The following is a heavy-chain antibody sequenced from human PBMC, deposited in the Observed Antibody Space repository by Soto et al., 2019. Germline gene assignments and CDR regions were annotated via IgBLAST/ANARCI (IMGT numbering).Heavy chain of an antibody. CDR1: GGSVSSYY. CDR2: IYYSGIT. J-gene: IGHJ4*02. V-gene: IGHV4-59*02. CDR3: ARDRGGGSYSDY. D-gene: IGHD1-26*01. Sequence: QVQLQESGPGLVKPSETLSLTCTVSGGSVSSYYWSWIRQPPGKGLEWIGYIYYSGITNYNPSLNSRVTISVDTSKNQFSLKLSSMTAADTAVYFCARDRGGGSYSDYWGQGTLVTVSS.